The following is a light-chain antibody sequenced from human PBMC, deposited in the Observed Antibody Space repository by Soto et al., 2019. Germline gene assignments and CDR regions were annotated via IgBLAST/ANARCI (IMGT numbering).Light chain of an antibody. V-gene: IGKV3-15*01. CDR2: GAS. CDR3: QQYNNWPPWT. CDR1: QSVSSN. Sequence: EIVMTQSPATLSVSAGERATLSCRASQSVSSNLAWYQQKPGQAPRLLIHGASTRATGISARFSGSGSGTEFTLTISSLQSEDFAVYYCQQYNNWPPWTFGQGTKVEIK. J-gene: IGKJ1*01.